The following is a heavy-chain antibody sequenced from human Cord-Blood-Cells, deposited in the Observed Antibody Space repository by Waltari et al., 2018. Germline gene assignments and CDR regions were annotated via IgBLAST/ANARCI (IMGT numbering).Heavy chain of an antibody. Sequence: QVLLQESGPGLVKPSETLSLTCTVSGYSISSGYYWGWIRQPPGKGLEWIGSIYHSGSTYYNPSLMSLVTISVDTSKNQFSLKLSSVTAADTAVYYCARAGIWDDNWFDPWGQGTLVTVSS. V-gene: IGHV4-38-2*02. CDR3: ARAGIWDDNWFDP. D-gene: IGHD2-15*01. J-gene: IGHJ5*02. CDR1: GYSISSGYY. CDR2: IYHSGST.